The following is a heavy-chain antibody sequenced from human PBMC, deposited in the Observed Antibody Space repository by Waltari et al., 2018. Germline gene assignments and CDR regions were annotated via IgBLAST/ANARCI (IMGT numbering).Heavy chain of an antibody. J-gene: IGHJ4*02. CDR2: SYYSGST. Sequence: QLQLQESGPGLVKPSETLSLTCTVSGGSISSSSYYWGWIRQPPGKGLEWIGSSYYSGSTYYNPSLKSRVTISVDTSKNQFSLKLSSVTAADTAVYYCARHAAAAGPYYFDYWGQGTLVTVSS. D-gene: IGHD6-13*01. CDR1: GGSISSSSYY. CDR3: ARHAAAAGPYYFDY. V-gene: IGHV4-39*01.